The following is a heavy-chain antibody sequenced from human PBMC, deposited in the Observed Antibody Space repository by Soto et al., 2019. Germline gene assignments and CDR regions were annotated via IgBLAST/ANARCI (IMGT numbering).Heavy chain of an antibody. CDR1: GGSISSYY. Sequence: SETLSLTCTVSGGSISSYYWSWIRQPPGKGLEWIGYIYYSGSTNYNPSLKSRVTISVDTSKNQFSLKLSSVTAADTAVYYCARDVPWLGVIDNWFEPWGQGTLVTVSS. CDR2: IYYSGST. V-gene: IGHV4-59*01. CDR3: ARDVPWLGVIDNWFEP. J-gene: IGHJ5*02. D-gene: IGHD3-10*01.